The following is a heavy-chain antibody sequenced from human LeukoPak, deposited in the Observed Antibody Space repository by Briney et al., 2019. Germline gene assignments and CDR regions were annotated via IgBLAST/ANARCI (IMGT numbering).Heavy chain of an antibody. CDR3: AKDSFDHNGVYDAFDI. CDR2: IGSSEK. CDR1: GFTFNIFA. D-gene: IGHD3-9*01. V-gene: IGHV3-23*01. Sequence: PGGSLGLSCAASGFTFNIFAKSWVRQAPGKGLEWVSTIGSSEKYYADSVKGRFTISRDNSKKTLYLQMNSLRAEDTAIYYCAKDSFDHNGVYDAFDIWGQGTLVTVSS. J-gene: IGHJ3*02.